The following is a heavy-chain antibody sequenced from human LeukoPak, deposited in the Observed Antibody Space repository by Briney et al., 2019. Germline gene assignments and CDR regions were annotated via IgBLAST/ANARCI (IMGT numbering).Heavy chain of an antibody. J-gene: IGHJ4*02. V-gene: IGHV3-9*01. D-gene: IGHD6-19*01. CDR3: AKAGAVAGQGYFDY. Sequence: GGSLRLSCAASGFTFDDYAMHWVRQAPGKGLEWVSGISWNSGSIGYADSVKGRFTISRDNAKNSLYLQMNSLRAEDTALYYCAKAGAVAGQGYFDYWGQGTLVTVSS. CDR1: GFTFDDYA. CDR2: ISWNSGSI.